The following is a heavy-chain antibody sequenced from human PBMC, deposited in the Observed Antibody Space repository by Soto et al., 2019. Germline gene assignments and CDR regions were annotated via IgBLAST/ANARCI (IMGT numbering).Heavy chain of an antibody. CDR1: GFTFSDYA. D-gene: IGHD3-10*01. J-gene: IGHJ4*02. CDR2: IGSDGINK. V-gene: IGHV3-30-3*01. Sequence: QAQLVESGGGVVQPGGSLRLSCEASGFTFSDYAMHWVRQAPGKGLEWVAVIGSDGINKNYIESVKGRFTISRDNSKNTMFLQMISLGGEDTAVYYCSRGFGNPPRALDYWGQGTLVTVSS. CDR3: SRGFGNPPRALDY.